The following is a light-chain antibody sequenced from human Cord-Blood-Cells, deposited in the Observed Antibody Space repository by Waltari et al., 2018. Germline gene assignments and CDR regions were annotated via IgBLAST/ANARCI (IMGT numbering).Light chain of an antibody. CDR3: CSYAGSSTYV. CDR1: SSDVGSYNL. V-gene: IGLV2-23*01. CDR2: EGS. Sequence: QSALTQPASVSGSPGQSITISCTGTSSDVGSYNLVSWYQQHPGKPPKLMIYEGSKRPSGVAHRFSGSKSGNTASRTISGLQAEDEADYYCCSYAGSSTYVFGTGTKVTVL. J-gene: IGLJ1*01.